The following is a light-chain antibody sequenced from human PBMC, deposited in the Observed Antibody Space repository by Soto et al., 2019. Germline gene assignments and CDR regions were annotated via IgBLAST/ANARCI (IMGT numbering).Light chain of an antibody. Sequence: QSALTQPASVSGSPGQSITISCTGTSSDVGAYNRVSWYQQHSGKAPKLMIYEVSNRPSGVSNRFSGSKSGNTASLTISGLQDEDDADYYCRSYTTSSSYVFGTGTKLTVL. CDR2: EVS. V-gene: IGLV2-14*01. CDR3: RSYTTSSSYV. CDR1: SSDVGAYNR. J-gene: IGLJ1*01.